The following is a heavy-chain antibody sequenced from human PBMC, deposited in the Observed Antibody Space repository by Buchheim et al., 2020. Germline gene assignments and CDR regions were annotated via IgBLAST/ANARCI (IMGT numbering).Heavy chain of an antibody. J-gene: IGHJ2*01. CDR3: ARDIEVVGATLYFDL. Sequence: QVQLQEWGPGLVKPSETLSLSCTVSGGSIRSNYWSWIRQPSGKGLEYLGQVYHSGTTNYNPSLKSQVSISLDTSKNQFSLELRYVTAADTAVYYCARDIEVVGATLYFDLWGRGTL. V-gene: IGHV4-59*01. D-gene: IGHD1-26*01. CDR2: VYHSGTT. CDR1: GGSIRSNY.